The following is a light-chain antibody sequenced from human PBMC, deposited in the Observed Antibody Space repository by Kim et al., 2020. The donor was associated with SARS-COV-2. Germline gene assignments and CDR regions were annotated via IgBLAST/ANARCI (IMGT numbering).Light chain of an antibody. CDR1: QSVSSY. J-gene: IGKJ1*01. V-gene: IGKV3-11*01. Sequence: EIVLTQSPATLSLSPGERATLSCRASQSVSSYLAWHQQKPGQAPRLLIYDASNRATGIPARFSGGGSGTDFSLTISSLEPEDFAVYYCQQRSNGPLRFGQGTKVDIK. CDR3: QQRSNGPLR. CDR2: DAS.